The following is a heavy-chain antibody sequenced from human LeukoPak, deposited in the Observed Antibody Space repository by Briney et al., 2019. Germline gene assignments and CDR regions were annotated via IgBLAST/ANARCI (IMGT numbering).Heavy chain of an antibody. V-gene: IGHV1-69*04. Sequence: GASVKVSCKASGGTFSSYAISWVRQAPGQGLEWMGRIIPILGIANYAQKFQGRVTITADKSTSTAYMELSSLRSEGTAVYYCARGFETNCSSTSCPNWFDPWGQGTLVTVSS. CDR1: GGTFSSYA. J-gene: IGHJ5*02. D-gene: IGHD2-2*01. CDR3: ARGFETNCSSTSCPNWFDP. CDR2: IIPILGIA.